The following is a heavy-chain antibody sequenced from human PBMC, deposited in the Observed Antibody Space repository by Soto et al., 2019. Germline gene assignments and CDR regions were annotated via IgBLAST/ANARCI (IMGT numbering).Heavy chain of an antibody. D-gene: IGHD3-9*01. V-gene: IGHV1-3*01. CDR2: INAGNGHT. Sequence: ASVKVSCKASGYTFTSYAMHWVRQAPGQRLEWMGWINAGNGHTKFSQKFQGRVTITRDTSASTAYMELSSLRSEDTAVYYCARDLRYFDWLLGEDYYYGMDVWGQGTTVTVS. CDR3: ARDLRYFDWLLGEDYYYGMDV. J-gene: IGHJ6*02. CDR1: GYTFTSYA.